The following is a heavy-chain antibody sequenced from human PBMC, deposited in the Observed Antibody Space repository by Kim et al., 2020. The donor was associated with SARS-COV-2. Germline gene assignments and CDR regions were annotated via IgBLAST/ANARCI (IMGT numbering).Heavy chain of an antibody. Sequence: GGSLRLSCAASGFTFSSYSMNWVRQAPGKGLEWVSYISSSSSTIYYADSVKGRFTISRDNAKKSLYLQMNSLRDEDKAVYYCARDWDSSSWFSFFDYWGQGTLVTVSS. CDR1: GFTFSSYS. J-gene: IGHJ4*02. CDR2: ISSSSSTI. V-gene: IGHV3-48*02. D-gene: IGHD6-13*01. CDR3: ARDWDSSSWFSFFDY.